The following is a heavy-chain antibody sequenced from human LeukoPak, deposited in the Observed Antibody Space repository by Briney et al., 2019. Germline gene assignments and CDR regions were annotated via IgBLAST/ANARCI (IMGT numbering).Heavy chain of an antibody. V-gene: IGHV3-73*01. CDR2: IRSKANSYAT. D-gene: IGHD2-2*01. J-gene: IGHJ4*02. CDR3: TRLPQVGVEPAAMSN. Sequence: GGSLRLSCAASGFTFSGSGMHWVRQASGKGLEWVGRIRSKANSYATAYAASVKGRFTISRDDSKNTAYLQMNSLKTEDTAVYYCTRLPQVGVEPAAMSNWGQGTLVTVSS. CDR1: GFTFSGSG.